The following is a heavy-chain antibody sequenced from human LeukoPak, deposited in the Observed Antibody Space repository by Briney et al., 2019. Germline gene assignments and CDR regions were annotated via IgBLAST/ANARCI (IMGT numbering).Heavy chain of an antibody. J-gene: IGHJ4*02. CDR2: INPSGGST. CDR3: ARDASGQGVDTAMTAPCDY. CDR1: GYTFTSYY. V-gene: IGHV1-46*01. D-gene: IGHD5-18*01. Sequence: ASVKASCKASGYTFTSYYIHWVRQAPGQGLEWMGIINPSGGSTSYAQKFRGRVTMTRDTSTSTVYMELSSLRSEDTAVYYCARDASGQGVDTAMTAPCDYWGQGTLVTVSS.